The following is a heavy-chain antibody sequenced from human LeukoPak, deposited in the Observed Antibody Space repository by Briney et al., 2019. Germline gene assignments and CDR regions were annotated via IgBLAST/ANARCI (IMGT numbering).Heavy chain of an antibody. CDR1: GXTFSSYE. J-gene: IGHJ4*02. Sequence: TGGSLRLSCAASGXTFSSYEMHWVRQAPGKGLEWVSYISDSGSTIYYADSVKGRITISRDNAKNSLYLQMNSLRADDTAVYYCAREAAYYFDYWGQGTLVTVSS. CDR2: ISDSGSTI. V-gene: IGHV3-48*03. CDR3: AREAAYYFDY.